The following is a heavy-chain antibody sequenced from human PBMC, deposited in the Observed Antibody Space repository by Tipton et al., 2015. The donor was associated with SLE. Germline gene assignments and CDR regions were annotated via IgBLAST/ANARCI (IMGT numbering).Heavy chain of an antibody. V-gene: IGHV3-23*01. Sequence: SLRLSCAASGFSFSKFAMTWVRQAPGKGLEWVSGISGSGTTTYYTDSVKGRFTISRDNAKNSLYLQMNSLRAEDTAVYYCARVGAAAAGYYYYGMDVWGQGTTVTVSS. CDR1: GFSFSKFA. J-gene: IGHJ6*02. D-gene: IGHD6-13*01. CDR2: ISGSGTTT. CDR3: ARVGAAAAGYYYYGMDV.